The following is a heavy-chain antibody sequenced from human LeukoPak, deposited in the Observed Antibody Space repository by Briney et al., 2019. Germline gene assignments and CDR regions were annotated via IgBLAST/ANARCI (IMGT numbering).Heavy chain of an antibody. CDR2: IWYDGSNK. CDR1: GFTFSSYG. D-gene: IGHD3-22*01. CDR3: ARDPWYYDSSGYYPPPYFQH. Sequence: GGSLRLSCAASGFTFSSYGMHWVRKAPGKGLEWVAVIWYDGSNKYYADSVKGRFTISRDNSKNTLYLQMNSLRAEDTAVYYCARDPWYYDSSGYYPPPYFQHWGQGTLVTVSS. V-gene: IGHV3-33*01. J-gene: IGHJ1*01.